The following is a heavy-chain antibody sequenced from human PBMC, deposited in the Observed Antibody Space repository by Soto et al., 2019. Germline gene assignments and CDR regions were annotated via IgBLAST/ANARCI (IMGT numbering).Heavy chain of an antibody. CDR2: TRNKANNYIT. Sequence: EVQLVESGGGLVQPGGSLRLSCAASGFTLSDHYMHWVRQAPGKGLEWLGRTRNKANNYITEYATSVKGKFTMSRDDSKNSVYLQLNSLKYEDTAVYYCGRGTSGSPDCWGQGTLVTVSS. D-gene: IGHD1-26*01. J-gene: IGHJ4*02. CDR1: GFTLSDHY. CDR3: GRGTSGSPDC. V-gene: IGHV3-72*01.